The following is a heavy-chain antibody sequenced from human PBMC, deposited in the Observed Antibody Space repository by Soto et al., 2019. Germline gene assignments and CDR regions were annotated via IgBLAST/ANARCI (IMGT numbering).Heavy chain of an antibody. V-gene: IGHV6-1*01. D-gene: IGHD5-12*01. Sequence: KQSPTLSLTCAISGDSVSSNSAAWNWIRQSPSRGLEWLGRTYYRSKWYNDYAVSVKSRITINPDTSKNQFSLQLNSVTPEDTAVYYCARGSRRDGYNSWFDPWGQGTLVTVSS. CDR3: ARGSRRDGYNSWFDP. J-gene: IGHJ5*02. CDR1: GDSVSSNSAA. CDR2: TYYRSKWYN.